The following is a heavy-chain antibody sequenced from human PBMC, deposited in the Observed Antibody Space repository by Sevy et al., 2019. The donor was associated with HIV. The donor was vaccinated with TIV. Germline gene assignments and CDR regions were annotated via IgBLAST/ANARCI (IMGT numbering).Heavy chain of an antibody. V-gene: IGHV3-33*01. CDR1: GFTFSSYG. D-gene: IGHD5-18*01. Sequence: GGSLRLSCAASGFTFSSYGMYWVRQAPGKGLEWVAVIWYDGSNKYYADSVKGRFTISRDNSKNTLYLQMNSLRAEDTAVYYCARDLMDTAMVYYYYGMDVWGQGTTVTVSS. CDR3: ARDLMDTAMVYYYYGMDV. J-gene: IGHJ6*02. CDR2: IWYDGSNK.